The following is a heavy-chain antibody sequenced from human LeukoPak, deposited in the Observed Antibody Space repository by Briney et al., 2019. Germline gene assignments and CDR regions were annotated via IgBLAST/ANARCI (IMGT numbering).Heavy chain of an antibody. V-gene: IGHV3-21*01. CDR1: GFTFSSYS. J-gene: IGHJ6*02. CDR2: ISTSSTYI. Sequence: GGSLRLSCAASGFTFSSYSMNWVRQAPGKGLEWVSSISTSSTYIYYADSVKGRFTISRDNAKNSLYLQMNSLRAEDTAVYYCARHEPVITLSSYYYGMDVWGPGTTVTVSS. D-gene: IGHD1-14*01. CDR3: ARHEPVITLSSYYYGMDV.